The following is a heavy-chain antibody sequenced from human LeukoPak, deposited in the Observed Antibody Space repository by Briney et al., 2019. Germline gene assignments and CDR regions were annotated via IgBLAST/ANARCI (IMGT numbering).Heavy chain of an antibody. CDR1: GYTSTSYY. D-gene: IGHD1-26*01. V-gene: IGHV1-46*01. J-gene: IGHJ6*02. CDR3: ARDLSPWEPPPYGMDV. CDR2: INPSGGST. Sequence: GASVKVSCRASGYTSTSYYMHLVRQAPGQGLEWMGIINPSGGSTSYAQKFQGRVTMTRDTSTSTVYMELSSLRSEDTAVYYCARDLSPWEPPPYGMDVWGQGTTVTVSS.